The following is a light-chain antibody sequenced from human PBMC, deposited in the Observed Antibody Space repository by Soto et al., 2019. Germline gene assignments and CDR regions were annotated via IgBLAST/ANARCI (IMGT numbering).Light chain of an antibody. CDR2: SAS. CDR3: QHRPS. J-gene: IGKJ4*01. V-gene: IGKV1-39*01. Sequence: IPVTQSPSSLSASVGDRVTITCRASQSIRNCLHWYQQKSGEAPKLLIFSASTLQSGVPSRFSGSGSGTDFTLTINGLQPEDFATYYCQHRPSFGGGTKVEIK. CDR1: QSIRNC.